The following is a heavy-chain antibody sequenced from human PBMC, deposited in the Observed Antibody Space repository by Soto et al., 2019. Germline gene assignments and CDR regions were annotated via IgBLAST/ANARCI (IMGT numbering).Heavy chain of an antibody. Sequence: QVQLVESGGGVVQPGRSLRLSCAASGFTFSSYGMHWVRQAPGKGLEWVAVISYDGSNKYYADSVKGRFTISRDNSKNTLYLQMHSLRAEDTAVYYCAKSAGGGYYYYYIDVWGKGTTVTVSS. D-gene: IGHD2-15*01. CDR1: GFTFSSYG. CDR2: ISYDGSNK. J-gene: IGHJ6*03. CDR3: AKSAGGGYYYYYIDV. V-gene: IGHV3-30*18.